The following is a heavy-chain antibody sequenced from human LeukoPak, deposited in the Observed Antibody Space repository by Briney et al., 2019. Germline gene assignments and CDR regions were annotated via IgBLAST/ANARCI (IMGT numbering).Heavy chain of an antibody. D-gene: IGHD5-12*01. CDR1: RFTFNSYA. V-gene: IGHV3-23*01. J-gene: IGHJ4*02. CDR2: IGGSNGIT. Sequence: GGSLRLSCAASRFTFNSYAMSWVRQAPGKGLEWVSVIGGSNGITFYVGSVKGRFTTSRDNSEDTLYLQMNSLRAEDTAVYYCARNENSGWGYFDYWGQGTLVTVSS. CDR3: ARNENSGWGYFDY.